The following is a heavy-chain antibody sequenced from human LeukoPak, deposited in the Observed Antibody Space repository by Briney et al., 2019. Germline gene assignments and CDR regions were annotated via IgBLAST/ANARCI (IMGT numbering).Heavy chain of an antibody. CDR3: ASREGVRVGYFDY. V-gene: IGHV4-31*03. D-gene: IGHD3-10*01. CDR2: IYYSGST. CDR1: GGSISSGVYY. J-gene: IGHJ4*02. Sequence: SETLSLTCTVSGGSISSGVYYWSWIRQHPGKGLEWIVYIYYSGSTYYNPSLKSRVTIPVDTSKNQFSLKLSSVTAADTAVYYCASREGVRVGYFDYWGQGTLVTVSS.